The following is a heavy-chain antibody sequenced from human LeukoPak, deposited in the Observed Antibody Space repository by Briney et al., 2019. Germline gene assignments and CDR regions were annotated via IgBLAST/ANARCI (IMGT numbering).Heavy chain of an antibody. V-gene: IGHV3-23*01. D-gene: IGHD1-26*01. CDR2: LSGGGGTT. Sequence: GGSLRLPCAASGFTFSSSAMSWVRQAPGKGLEWVSALSGGGGTTYYADSVKGRFTISRDNSKNTLYLQMNSLRAEDTAVYYCARVPRGATSGDYWGQGTLVTVSS. CDR1: GFTFSSSA. J-gene: IGHJ4*02. CDR3: ARVPRGATSGDY.